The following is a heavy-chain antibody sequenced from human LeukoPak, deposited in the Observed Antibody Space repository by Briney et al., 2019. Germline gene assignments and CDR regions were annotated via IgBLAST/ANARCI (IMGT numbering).Heavy chain of an antibody. Sequence: GGSLRLSCAASGFTFSSYAMSWVGQAPGKGLEWVSGISWNSGSIGYADSVKGRFTISRDNSKNTLYLQMNSLRAEDTAVYYCARGEYNWNDLHLWGQGTLVTVSS. J-gene: IGHJ5*02. CDR2: ISWNSGSI. V-gene: IGHV3-23*01. D-gene: IGHD1-20*01. CDR1: GFTFSSYA. CDR3: ARGEYNWNDLHL.